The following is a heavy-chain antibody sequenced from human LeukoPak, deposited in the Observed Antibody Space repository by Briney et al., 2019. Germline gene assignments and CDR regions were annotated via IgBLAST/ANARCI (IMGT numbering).Heavy chain of an antibody. CDR2: IYSDGST. J-gene: IGHJ4*02. Sequence: GGSPRLSWAASGFSVGTNYVTRVREPPGKGLEWVSVIYSDGSTYYADPVKGRFTIYRDNSKNTLYLQMSSLRPEDTAVYYCTDTLAGWGQGTLVTVSS. CDR3: TDTLAG. CDR1: GFSVGTNY. D-gene: IGHD5-18*01. V-gene: IGHV3-53*05.